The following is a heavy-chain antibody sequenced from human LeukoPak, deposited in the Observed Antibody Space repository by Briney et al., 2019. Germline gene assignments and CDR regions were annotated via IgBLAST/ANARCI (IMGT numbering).Heavy chain of an antibody. V-gene: IGHV4-59*01. Sequence: SETLSLTCTVSGGSISPYFWSWFRQPPGKGLEWIGYISYTGSTIYSPSLKSRVTISVDTSKNQFSLQLTSVTAAYTAVYYCARDDYRGVTNFDPWGQGTLVTVSS. CDR2: ISYTGST. CDR3: ARDDYRGVTNFDP. CDR1: GGSISPYF. J-gene: IGHJ5*02. D-gene: IGHD3-10*01.